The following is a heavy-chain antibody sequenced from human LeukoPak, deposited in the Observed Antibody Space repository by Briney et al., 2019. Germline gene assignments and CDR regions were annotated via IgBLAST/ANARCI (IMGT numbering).Heavy chain of an antibody. J-gene: IGHJ4*02. CDR3: ARGVDYYENSGTIDY. CDR2: IWYDGSNK. D-gene: IGHD3-22*01. V-gene: IGHV3-33*01. Sequence: GGSLRLSCTASGFTFSYYGMHWVRQPPGKGLEWVAIIWYDGSNKKYEDSVKGRFTISRDNSKNTLYLQMNSLRAEDTAVYYCARGVDYYENSGTIDYWGQGTLVTVSS. CDR1: GFTFSYYG.